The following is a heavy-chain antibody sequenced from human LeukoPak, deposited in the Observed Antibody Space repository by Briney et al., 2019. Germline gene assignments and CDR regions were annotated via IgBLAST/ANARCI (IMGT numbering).Heavy chain of an antibody. CDR2: ISLGNSTM. J-gene: IGHJ4*02. V-gene: IGHV3-48*04. D-gene: IGHD1-26*01. CDR1: GFTFSSFT. CDR3: ARDGRSGNFDK. Sequence: PGGSLRLSCAASGFTFSSFTMNWARQVPGKGLEWISYISLGNSTMFYADSVKGRFTISRDTAKNTLYLQMNSLRAEDTAVYYCARDGRSGNFDKWGQGALVSVSS.